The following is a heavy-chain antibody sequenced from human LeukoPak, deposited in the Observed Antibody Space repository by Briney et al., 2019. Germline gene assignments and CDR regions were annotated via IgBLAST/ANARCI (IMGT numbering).Heavy chain of an antibody. CDR1: GFTFRDSA. CDR2: TSYDGTNK. D-gene: IGHD4-17*01. V-gene: IGHV3-30*04. CDR3: AADYGDYLSPSD. Sequence: GGSLRLSCAASGFTFRDSAMHWVRQPPGKGLEGVAVTSYDGTNKYYADSVKGRFTISRDNSKNTLYLQMNSLTLEDTAVYYCAADYGDYLSPSDWGQGTVVTVSS. J-gene: IGHJ4*02.